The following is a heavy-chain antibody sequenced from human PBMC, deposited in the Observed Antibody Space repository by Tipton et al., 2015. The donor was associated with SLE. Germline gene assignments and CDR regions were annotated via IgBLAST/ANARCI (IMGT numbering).Heavy chain of an antibody. D-gene: IGHD6-19*01. CDR2: IYHSGST. CDR3: ARGPEQWLGNPHYFDY. Sequence: TLSLTCTVSGYSISSGYYWGWIRQPPGKGLEWIGSIYHSGSTYYNPSLKSRVTISVDTSKNQFSLKLSSVTAADTAVYYCARGPEQWLGNPHYFDYSSQGILVTVSS. J-gene: IGHJ4*02. V-gene: IGHV4-38-2*02. CDR1: GYSISSGYY.